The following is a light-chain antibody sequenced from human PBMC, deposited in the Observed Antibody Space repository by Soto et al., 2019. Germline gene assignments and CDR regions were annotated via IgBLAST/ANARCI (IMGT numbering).Light chain of an antibody. CDR2: TNS. Sequence: QSVLTQPPSASGTPGQRVTISCFGSSSSLGSNSVNWYQQLPRTAPTVLIYTNSQRPSGGPDRFSGSKSGTSASLAISGLQPEDEADYYCAAWDGSLNVYVFGTGTKLTVL. CDR1: SSSLGSNS. V-gene: IGLV1-44*01. CDR3: AAWDGSLNVYV. J-gene: IGLJ1*01.